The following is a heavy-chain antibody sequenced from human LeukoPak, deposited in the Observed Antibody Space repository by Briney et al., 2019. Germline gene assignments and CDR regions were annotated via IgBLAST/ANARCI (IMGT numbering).Heavy chain of an antibody. D-gene: IGHD6-19*01. J-gene: IGHJ4*02. CDR2: ISGSGGST. V-gene: IGHV3-23*01. Sequence: GGSLRLSCAASGFTFSSYAMSWVRQAPGKGLEWVSPISGSGGSTYYADSVKGRFTISRDNSKNTLYLQMNSLRAEDTALYYCAKDLDPGIAVAGLYFDYWGQGTLVTVSS. CDR1: GFTFSSYA. CDR3: AKDLDPGIAVAGLYFDY.